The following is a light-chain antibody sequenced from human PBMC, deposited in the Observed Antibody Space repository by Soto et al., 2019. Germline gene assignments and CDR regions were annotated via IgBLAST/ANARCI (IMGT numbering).Light chain of an antibody. CDR1: QGISSY. J-gene: IGKJ3*01. Sequence: AIRMTQSPSSFSASTGDRVTITCRASQGISSYLAWYQQKPGKAPKLLIYAASTLQSGVPSRFSGSGSGTDFTLTISCLQSEDFATYYCQQYYSDPPTFGPGTKVDIK. CDR3: QQYYSDPPT. CDR2: AAS. V-gene: IGKV1-8*01.